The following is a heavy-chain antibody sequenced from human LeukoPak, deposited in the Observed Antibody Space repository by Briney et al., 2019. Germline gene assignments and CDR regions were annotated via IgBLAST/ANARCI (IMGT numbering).Heavy chain of an antibody. J-gene: IGHJ1*01. Sequence: GGSLRLSCVVSGFNFGSYEMSWVRQAPGKGLEWVSYIGGSGSPTHYADSVKGRFTVSRDNAKNSLYPQLNSLRDEDTAVYYCARIRAVWGQGTLVTVSS. V-gene: IGHV3-48*03. CDR3: ARIRAV. CDR1: GFNFGSYE. D-gene: IGHD6-19*01. CDR2: IGGSGSPT.